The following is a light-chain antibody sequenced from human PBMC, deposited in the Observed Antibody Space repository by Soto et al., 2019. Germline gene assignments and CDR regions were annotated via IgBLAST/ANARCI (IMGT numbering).Light chain of an antibody. CDR2: EVS. V-gene: IGLV2-14*01. Sequence: QSVLAQPASVSGSPGQSITISCTGTSSDVGGYDHVSWYQQYSGKAPKLMIYEVSNRPSGVSNRFSGSKSGNTASLTISGLQAEDEADYSCSSYTSSSTLVFGTGTKVTVL. J-gene: IGLJ1*01. CDR3: SSYTSSSTLV. CDR1: SSDVGGYDH.